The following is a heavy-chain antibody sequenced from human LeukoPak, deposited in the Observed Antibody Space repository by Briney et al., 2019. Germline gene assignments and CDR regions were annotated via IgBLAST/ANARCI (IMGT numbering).Heavy chain of an antibody. Sequence: PGGSLRLSCAASGFTFSSYGMHWVRQAPGKGLEWVAFIRYDGSNKYYAESVKGGFTISRDNSKNTLYLQMNSLRAEDTAVYYCAKDLSSALDYWGQGTLVTVSS. D-gene: IGHD6-19*01. J-gene: IGHJ4*02. CDR2: IRYDGSNK. CDR1: GFTFSSYG. V-gene: IGHV3-30*02. CDR3: AKDLSSALDY.